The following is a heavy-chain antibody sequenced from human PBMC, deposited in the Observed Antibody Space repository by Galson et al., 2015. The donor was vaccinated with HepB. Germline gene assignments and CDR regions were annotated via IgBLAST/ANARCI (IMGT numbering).Heavy chain of an antibody. D-gene: IGHD6-13*01. CDR2: IDPSDSYT. CDR3: ARHGTAAATRGIYYYYMDV. V-gene: IGHV5-10-1*01. J-gene: IGHJ6*03. CDR1: GYSFTSYW. Sequence: SGAEVKKPGESLRISCKGSGYSFTSYWISWVRQMPGKGLEWMGRIDPSDSYTNYSPSFQGHVTISADKSISTAYLQWSSLKASDTAMYYCARHGTAAATRGIYYYYMDVWGKGTTVTVSS.